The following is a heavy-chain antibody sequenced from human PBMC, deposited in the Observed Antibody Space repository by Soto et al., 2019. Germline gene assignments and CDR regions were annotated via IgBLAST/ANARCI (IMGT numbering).Heavy chain of an antibody. CDR2: ISTNGGST. CDR3: VKGEYYYDSSGYYPFDY. Sequence: PXGSLRLSCSASGFXFXIYAMHWVRQAPGKGLEYVSSISTNGGSTHYADSVKGRFTISRDNSKNTQYLQMSSLRADDTAVYYCVKGEYYYDSSGYYPFDYWGQGTLVTVSS. CDR1: GFXFXIYA. J-gene: IGHJ4*02. D-gene: IGHD3-22*01. V-gene: IGHV3-64D*06.